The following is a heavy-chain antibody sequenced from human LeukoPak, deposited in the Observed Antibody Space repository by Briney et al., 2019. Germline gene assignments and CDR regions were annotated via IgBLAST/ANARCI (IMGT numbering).Heavy chain of an antibody. CDR1: GGSISSYY. Sequence: SETLSLTCTVSGGSISSYYWSWIRQPAGKGLEWIGRIYTSGSTNYNPSLKSRVTMSVDTSKNQFSLKLSSVTAADTAVYYCASLGYCSSTSCFDAFDIWGQGTMVTVSS. CDR3: ASLGYCSSTSCFDAFDI. J-gene: IGHJ3*02. D-gene: IGHD2-2*01. CDR2: IYTSGST. V-gene: IGHV4-4*07.